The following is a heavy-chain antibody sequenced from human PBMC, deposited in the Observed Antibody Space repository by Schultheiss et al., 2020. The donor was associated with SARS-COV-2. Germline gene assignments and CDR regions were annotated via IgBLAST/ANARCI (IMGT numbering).Heavy chain of an antibody. CDR1: GYTFTSYG. CDR3: ARVDDYGGNSNPDYFDY. J-gene: IGHJ4*02. V-gene: IGHV1-18*01. Sequence: ASVKVSCKASGYTFTSYGISWVRQAPGQGLEWMGWISAYNGNTNYAQKLQGRVTMTTDTSTSTTYMELRSLRSDDTAVYYCARVDDYGGNSNPDYFDYWGQGTLVTVSS. D-gene: IGHD4-23*01. CDR2: ISAYNGNT.